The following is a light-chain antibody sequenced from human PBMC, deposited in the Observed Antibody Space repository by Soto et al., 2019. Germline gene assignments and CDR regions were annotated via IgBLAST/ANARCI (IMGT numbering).Light chain of an antibody. CDR2: ASS. J-gene: IGKJ4*01. CDR1: ENIDNY. CDR3: QESYTTYAVT. V-gene: IGKV1-39*01. Sequence: IQMTLSASSLSASLGNRVTITCRASENIDNYLNWYQHKQAEAPKLLVYASSTLQSGVPSRFSGSGSGTEFTPTISSLQAEDFATYFCQESYTTYAVTFGGGTKVDIK.